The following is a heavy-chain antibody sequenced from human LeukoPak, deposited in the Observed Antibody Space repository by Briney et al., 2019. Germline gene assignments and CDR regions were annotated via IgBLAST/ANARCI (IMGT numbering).Heavy chain of an antibody. D-gene: IGHD2/OR15-2a*01. CDR1: GFTFSIYG. V-gene: IGHV3-30*02. Sequence: GGSLRLSCTASGFTFSIYGFHWVRQAPGKGLEWVATIPNDGSNTFYLDSVKVRFTISRDNSKNTLYLQMNSLRAEDTAVYYCAKDIGTTSLYNWFDPWGQGALVSVSS. CDR3: AKDIGTTSLYNWFDP. CDR2: IPNDGSNT. J-gene: IGHJ5*02.